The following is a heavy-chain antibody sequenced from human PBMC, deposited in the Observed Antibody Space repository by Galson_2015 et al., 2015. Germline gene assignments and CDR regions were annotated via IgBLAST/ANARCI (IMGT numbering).Heavy chain of an antibody. J-gene: IGHJ4*02. CDR1: GGSVSSGSYY. CDR3: AISIAVAGRFDY. V-gene: IGHV4-61*01. D-gene: IGHD6-19*01. CDR2: IYYSGST. Sequence: ETLSLTCTASGGSVSSGSYYWSWIRQPPGKGLEWIGYIYYSGSTNYNPSLKGRVTISVDTSKNQFSLKLSSVTAADTAVYYCAISIAVAGRFDYWGQGTLVTVSS.